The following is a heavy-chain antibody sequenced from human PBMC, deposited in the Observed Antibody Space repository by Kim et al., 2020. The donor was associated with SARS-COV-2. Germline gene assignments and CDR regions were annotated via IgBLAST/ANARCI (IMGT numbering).Heavy chain of an antibody. D-gene: IGHD5-18*01. CDR2: IIPIFGTA. Sequence: SVKVSCKASGGTFSSYAISWVRQAPGQGLEWMGGIIPIFGTANYAQKFQGRVTITADESTSTTYMELSSLRSEDTAVYYCARGGGGYSYGLPVDYWGQGTLVTVSS. CDR3: ARGGGGYSYGLPVDY. CDR1: GGTFSSYA. J-gene: IGHJ4*02. V-gene: IGHV1-69*13.